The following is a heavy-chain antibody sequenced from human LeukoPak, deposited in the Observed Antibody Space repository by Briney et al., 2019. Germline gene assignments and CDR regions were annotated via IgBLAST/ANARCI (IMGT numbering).Heavy chain of an antibody. CDR1: GGSISSSSYY. Sequence: SETLSLTCTVSGGSISSSSYYWGWIRQPPGKGLEWIGSIYYSGSTYYNPSLKSRVTISVDTSKNQRSLKLSSVTAADTDVYYCARPRDYGEIDYWGQGTLVTVSS. V-gene: IGHV4-39*01. D-gene: IGHD4-17*01. J-gene: IGHJ4*02. CDR2: IYYSGST. CDR3: ARPRDYGEIDY.